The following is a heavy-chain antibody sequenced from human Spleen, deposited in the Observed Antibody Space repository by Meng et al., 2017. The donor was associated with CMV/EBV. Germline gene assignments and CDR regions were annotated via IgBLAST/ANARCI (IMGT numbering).Heavy chain of an antibody. D-gene: IGHD3-16*02. V-gene: IGHV2-5*02. Sequence: QITLKESGPTLVKPTQTLTLTCTFSGFSLSTSGVGVGWIRQPPGKALEWLALIYWDDDRQYSPSLKSRLTITKDTSKNQVVVTMTNMDPVDTATYYCAHCPSYADDDVWGTYRWFDYWGQGTLVTVSS. CDR2: IYWDDDR. J-gene: IGHJ4*02. CDR3: AHCPSYADDDVWGTYRWFDY. CDR1: GFSLSTSGVG.